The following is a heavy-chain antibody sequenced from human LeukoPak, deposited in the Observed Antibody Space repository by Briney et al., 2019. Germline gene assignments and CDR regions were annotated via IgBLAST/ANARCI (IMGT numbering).Heavy chain of an antibody. D-gene: IGHD6-13*01. CDR2: ITGGSPST. CDR1: GFTFSSYA. J-gene: IGHJ4*02. Sequence: PGGSLRLSCAASGFTFSSYAMSWVRQAPGKGLEWVSVITGGSPSTYYADSVKGRFIIPRDSSKNTLYLQMNSLRGEDTAVYYCVARHNSSPDYWGQGTLVTVSS. V-gene: IGHV3-23*01. CDR3: VARHNSSPDY.